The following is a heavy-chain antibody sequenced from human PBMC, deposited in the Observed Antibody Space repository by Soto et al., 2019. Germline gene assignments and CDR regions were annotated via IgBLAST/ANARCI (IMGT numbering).Heavy chain of an antibody. CDR2: ISAYNGNT. V-gene: IGHV1-18*01. CDR3: ANVIAAAAWFDP. Sequence: ASVKVSCKASGYTFTSYGISWVRQAPGQGLEWMGWISAYNGNTNYAQKLQGRVTMTTDTSTSTAYMELRSLRSDDTAVYYCANVIAAAAWFDPWGQGALVSVSS. CDR1: GYTFTSYG. J-gene: IGHJ5*02. D-gene: IGHD6-13*01.